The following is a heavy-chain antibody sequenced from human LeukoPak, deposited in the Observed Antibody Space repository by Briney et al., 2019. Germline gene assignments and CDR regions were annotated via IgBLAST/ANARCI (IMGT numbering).Heavy chain of an antibody. CDR2: ISWNSGSI. V-gene: IGHV3-9*01. J-gene: IGHJ4*02. D-gene: IGHD4-23*01. CDR1: GFTFDDYA. Sequence: GRSLRLSCAASGFTFDDYAMHWVRQAPGKGLEWVSGISWNSGSIGYADSVKGRFTISRDNAKNSLYLQMSSLRAEDTALYYCAKDMVGGNSGFDYWGQGTLVTVSS. CDR3: AKDMVGGNSGFDY.